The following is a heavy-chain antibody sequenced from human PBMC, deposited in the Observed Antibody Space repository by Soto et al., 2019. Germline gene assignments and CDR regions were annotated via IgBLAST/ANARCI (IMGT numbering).Heavy chain of an antibody. CDR1: AYSISSGYY. V-gene: IGHV4-38-2*02. Sequence: SETLSLTCTVSAYSISSGYYWGWIRQPPGEGLEWIGNIYHSGSTYYNPSLKSRVTISLDTSKNQFSLKLRSVTAADTAVYYCARGSYSTFRIDYWGQGTLVTVSS. CDR2: IYHSGST. CDR3: ARGSYSTFRIDY. D-gene: IGHD6-13*01. J-gene: IGHJ4*02.